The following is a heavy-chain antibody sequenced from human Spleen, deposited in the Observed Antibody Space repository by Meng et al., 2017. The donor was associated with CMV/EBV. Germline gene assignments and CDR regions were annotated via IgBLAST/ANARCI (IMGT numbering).Heavy chain of an antibody. Sequence: SETLSLTCSVSGGSLSTYWWSWIRQPPGKGLEWIGYVFYTGSTNYNPSLNSRVTISIDTSKNEFSLNLFSVTAADTAVYFCARGSCSSTSCYWYYYYGMDVWGQGTTVTVSS. V-gene: IGHV4-59*12. CDR2: VFYTGST. J-gene: IGHJ6*02. CDR3: ARGSCSSTSCYWYYYYGMDV. D-gene: IGHD2-2*01. CDR1: GGSLSTYW.